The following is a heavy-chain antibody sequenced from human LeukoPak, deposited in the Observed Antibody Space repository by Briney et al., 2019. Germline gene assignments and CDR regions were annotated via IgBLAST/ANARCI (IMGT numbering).Heavy chain of an antibody. Sequence: SETLSLTCAVYGGSFSGYYWSWIRQPPGKGLEWIGEINHSGSTNYNPSLKSRVTISVDTSKNQFSLKLRSVTAADTAVYYCARGRGPSWRLLYYYYYMDVWGKGTTVTVSS. D-gene: IGHD2-21*02. CDR3: ARGRGPSWRLLYYYYYMDV. CDR2: INHSGST. CDR1: GGSFSGYY. J-gene: IGHJ6*03. V-gene: IGHV4-34*01.